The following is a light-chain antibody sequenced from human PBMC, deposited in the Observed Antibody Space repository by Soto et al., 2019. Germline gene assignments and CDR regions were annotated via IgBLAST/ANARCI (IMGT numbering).Light chain of an antibody. Sequence: EIVMTHSPVTLSVSPGDTARLSCRASHSLRASLAWYQQKPGQAPRLLIYGASNRATGVPDRFSGSGSGTEFTLTISGLQSEDFALYYCQQYNDWLRTFGQGTKVDI. CDR1: HSLRAS. CDR3: QQYNDWLRT. J-gene: IGKJ1*01. CDR2: GAS. V-gene: IGKV3-15*01.